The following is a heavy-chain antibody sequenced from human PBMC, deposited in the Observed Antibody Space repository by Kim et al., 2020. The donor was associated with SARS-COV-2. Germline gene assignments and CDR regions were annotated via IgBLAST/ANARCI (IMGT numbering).Heavy chain of an antibody. Sequence: RFTISRDNAKNSLYLQMNSLRAEDTAVYYCARDQLLWFGEYKYYYYGMDVWGQGTTVTVSS. J-gene: IGHJ6*02. CDR3: ARDQLLWFGEYKYYYYGMDV. D-gene: IGHD3-10*01. V-gene: IGHV3-11*04.